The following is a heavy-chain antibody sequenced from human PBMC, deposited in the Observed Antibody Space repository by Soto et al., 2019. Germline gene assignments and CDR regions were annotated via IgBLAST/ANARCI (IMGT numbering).Heavy chain of an antibody. J-gene: IGHJ4*02. D-gene: IGHD3-3*01. CDR3: GRGDGVFEY. V-gene: IGHV1-69*01. CDR1: GGTFSNYV. Sequence: QVQLVQSGAEVKKRGSSVKVSCKASGGTFSNYVISWVRQAPGQGLEWMGGIIPKFGTANYAQKLQGRATITADESTSTAFMELSSLRSEDTAVYFCGRGDGVFEYWGQGTLVTVSS. CDR2: IIPKFGTA.